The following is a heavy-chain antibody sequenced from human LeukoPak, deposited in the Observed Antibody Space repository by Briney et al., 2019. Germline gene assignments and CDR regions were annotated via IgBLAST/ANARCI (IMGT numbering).Heavy chain of an antibody. CDR1: GFTFSSYW. CDR3: ARSATVRGDYFDY. Sequence: GGSLRLSCAASGFTFSSYWMSWVRQAPGKGLEWVANIKQDGSEKYYVDSVKGRFTISRDNAKNSLYLQMNSLRAEDTAVYYCARSATVRGDYFDYWGQGTLVTVSS. CDR2: IKQDGSEK. J-gene: IGHJ4*02. V-gene: IGHV3-7*01. D-gene: IGHD4-11*01.